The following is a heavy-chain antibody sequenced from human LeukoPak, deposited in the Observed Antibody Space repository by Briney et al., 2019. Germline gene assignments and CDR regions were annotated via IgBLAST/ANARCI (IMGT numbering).Heavy chain of an antibody. CDR1: GGSISSYY. J-gene: IGHJ5*02. CDR3: ARDSGTTGELKFDP. Sequence: SETLSLTCTVSGGSISSYYWSWIRQPAGKGLEWIGRIYTSGSTTYNPSLKSRVTMSVDTSKNQFSLKLSSVTAADTAVYYCARDSGTTGELKFDPWGQGTLVTVSS. V-gene: IGHV4-4*07. CDR2: IYTSGST. D-gene: IGHD3-10*01.